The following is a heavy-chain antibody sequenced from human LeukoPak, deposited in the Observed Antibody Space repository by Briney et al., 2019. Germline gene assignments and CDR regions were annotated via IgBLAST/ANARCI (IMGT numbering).Heavy chain of an antibody. J-gene: IGHJ6*02. CDR2: IYYSGST. CDR3: ASGSSGWYYYYGMDV. V-gene: IGHV4-39*01. Sequence: PSETLSLTCTVSGGSISSSSYYWGWIRQPPGKGLEWIGSIYYSGSTYYNPSLKSRVTISVDTSKNQFSLKLSSVTAADTAVYYCASGSSGWYYYYGMDVRGQGTTVTVSS. CDR1: GGSISSSSYY. D-gene: IGHD6-25*01.